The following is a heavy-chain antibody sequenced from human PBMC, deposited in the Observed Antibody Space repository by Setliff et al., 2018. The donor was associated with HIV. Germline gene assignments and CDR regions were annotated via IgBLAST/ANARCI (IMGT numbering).Heavy chain of an antibody. CDR2: IWYDGSNK. Sequence: GGSLRLSCAASGFTFSSYGMHWVRQAPGKGLEWVAVIWYDGSNKYYADSVKGRFTISRDNSKNTLYLQMNSLRAEDTAVYYCAKDGNVGSGVSTSLDFWGLGTLVTVSS. CDR3: AKDGNVGSGVSTSLDF. J-gene: IGHJ4*02. D-gene: IGHD6-19*01. CDR1: GFTFSSYG. V-gene: IGHV3-33*06.